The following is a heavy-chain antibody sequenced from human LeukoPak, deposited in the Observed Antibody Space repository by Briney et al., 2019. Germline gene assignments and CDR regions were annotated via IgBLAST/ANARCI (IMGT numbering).Heavy chain of an antibody. V-gene: IGHV3-20*04. D-gene: IGHD6-13*01. CDR1: GFTFSSYG. Sequence: GGSLRLSCAASGFTFSSYGMNWVRQAPGKGLEWVSGINWNGGSTGYADSVKGRFTISRDNAKNSLYLQMNSLRAEDTALYYCAKAAAAGTFGSNWFDPWGQGTLVTVSS. CDR2: INWNGGST. J-gene: IGHJ5*02. CDR3: AKAAAAGTFGSNWFDP.